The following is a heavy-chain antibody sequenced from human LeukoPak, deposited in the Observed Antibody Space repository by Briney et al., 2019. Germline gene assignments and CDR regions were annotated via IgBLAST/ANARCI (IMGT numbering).Heavy chain of an antibody. V-gene: IGHV1-24*01. CDR2: FDPEDGET. CDR1: GYTLTELS. D-gene: IGHD3-10*01. Sequence: GASVKVSCKVSGYTLTELSMHWVRQAPGKGLEWMGGFDPEDGETIYAQKFQGRVTMTEDTSTDTAYMELSSLRSEDTAVYYCATEGAITMVRGVALSYWGQGTLVTVSS. CDR3: ATEGAITMVRGVALSY. J-gene: IGHJ4*02.